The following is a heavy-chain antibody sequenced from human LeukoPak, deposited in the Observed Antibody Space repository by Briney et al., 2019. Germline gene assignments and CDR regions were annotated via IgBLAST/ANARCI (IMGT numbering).Heavy chain of an antibody. D-gene: IGHD3-10*01. Sequence: ASVKVSCKTSGYTFTTYGISWVRQAPGQGLEWMGWISTYNGNTNYAQKFQGRVTMTTDTSISTAYMELSRLRSDDTAVYYCAKSNGYGLVDIWGQGTMVTVSS. CDR2: ISTYNGNT. J-gene: IGHJ3*02. CDR1: GYTFTTYG. CDR3: AKSNGYGLVDI. V-gene: IGHV1-18*01.